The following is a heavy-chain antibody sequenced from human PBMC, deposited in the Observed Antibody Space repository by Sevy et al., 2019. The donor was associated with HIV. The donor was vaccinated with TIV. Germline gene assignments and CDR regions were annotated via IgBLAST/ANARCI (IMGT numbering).Heavy chain of an antibody. CDR1: GYTFTSYG. Sequence: ASVKVSCKASGYTFTSYGISWVRQAPGQGLEWMGWISAYNGNTNYAQKLQGRVTMTTDTSTSTAYMELRSLGSDDTAVYYCARDPGGGVLDWFDPWGQGTLVTVSS. V-gene: IGHV1-18*01. J-gene: IGHJ5*02. CDR3: ARDPGGGVLDWFDP. D-gene: IGHD3-16*01. CDR2: ISAYNGNT.